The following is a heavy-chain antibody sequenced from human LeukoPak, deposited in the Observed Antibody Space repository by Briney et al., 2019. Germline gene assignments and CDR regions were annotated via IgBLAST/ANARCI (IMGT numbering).Heavy chain of an antibody. D-gene: IGHD4-17*01. J-gene: IGHJ3*02. CDR1: DDSFISHY. V-gene: IGHV4-59*11. Sequence: PSETLSHTCAVSDDSFISHYRTWIRQPPGKGLEWIGYISYIGGTNYNPSLKSRVTISIDTSKNQFSLKLRSVTAADTAVYYCARDQVTVTKGFDIWGQGTMASVSS. CDR3: ARDQVTVTKGFDI. CDR2: ISYIGGT.